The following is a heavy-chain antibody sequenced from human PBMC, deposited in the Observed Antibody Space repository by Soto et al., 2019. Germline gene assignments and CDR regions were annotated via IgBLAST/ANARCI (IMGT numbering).Heavy chain of an antibody. CDR2: IYYSGST. D-gene: IGHD2-2*01. J-gene: IGHJ6*02. CDR3: ARSGVVVPAATKIYYYYYGMDV. V-gene: IGHV4-31*03. CDR1: GGSISSGGYY. Sequence: SETLSLTCTVSGGSISSGGYYWSWIRQHPGKGLEWIGYIYYSGSTYYNPSLKSRVTISVDTSKNQFSLKLSSVTAADTAVYYCARSGVVVPAATKIYYYYYGMDVWGQGTTVTVSS.